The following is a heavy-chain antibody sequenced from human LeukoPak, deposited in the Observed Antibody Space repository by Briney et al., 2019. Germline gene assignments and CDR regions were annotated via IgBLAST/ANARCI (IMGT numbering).Heavy chain of an antibody. CDR3: AKDYYDSSGYYYIFDY. Sequence: GGSLRLSCAASGLTFSSYAMSWVRQAPGKGLEWVSSISGSGGSTYYADSVRGRFTISRDNPKNTLYLQMNSLRAEDTAVYYCAKDYYDSSGYYYIFDYWGQGTLVTVSS. V-gene: IGHV3-23*01. CDR2: ISGSGGST. D-gene: IGHD3-22*01. J-gene: IGHJ4*02. CDR1: GLTFSSYA.